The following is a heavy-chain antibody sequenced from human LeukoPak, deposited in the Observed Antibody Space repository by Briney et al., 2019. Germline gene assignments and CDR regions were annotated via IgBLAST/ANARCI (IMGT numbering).Heavy chain of an antibody. CDR3: ARRSPRRPIDY. J-gene: IGHJ4*02. CDR1: DGSISSSSYY. CDR2: IYYSGST. V-gene: IGHV4-39*07. Sequence: PSETLSLTCTVSDGSISSSSYYWGWIRQPPGKGLEWIGSIYYSGSTYYNPSLKSRVTISVDTSKNQFSLKLSSVTAADTAVYYCARRSPRRPIDYWGQGTLVTVSS.